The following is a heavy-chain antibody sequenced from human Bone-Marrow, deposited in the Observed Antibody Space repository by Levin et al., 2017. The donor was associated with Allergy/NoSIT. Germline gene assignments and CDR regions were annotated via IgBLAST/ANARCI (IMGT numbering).Heavy chain of an antibody. D-gene: IGHD2-21*02. J-gene: IGHJ4*02. CDR1: GFTFRDHY. CDR2: IRLKGQGYTT. Sequence: GESLKISCVASGFTFRDHYMDWVRQAPGRGLEWVGRIRLKGQGYTTEYDASVKGRFTISRDDSRNAMYLQMDSLKTDDTAVYYCARTEPCRSGVCQPLDYWGQGTLVIVSS. CDR3: ARTEPCRSGVCQPLDY. V-gene: IGHV3-72*01.